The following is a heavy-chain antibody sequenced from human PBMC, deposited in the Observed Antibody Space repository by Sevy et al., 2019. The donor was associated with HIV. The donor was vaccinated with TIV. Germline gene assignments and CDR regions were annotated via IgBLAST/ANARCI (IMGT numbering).Heavy chain of an antibody. CDR3: ARRYFDL. V-gene: IGHV3-7*01. J-gene: IGHJ4*02. Sequence: GGSLRLSCKASGFTFSSFWMQWVRQAPGKGLEWVANIRQDGNEIYYGDSVKGRFTISRDNAKNALYLQMDGLRAEDTAVYYCARRYFDLWGQRTLVTVSS. CDR2: IRQDGNEI. CDR1: GFTFSSFW.